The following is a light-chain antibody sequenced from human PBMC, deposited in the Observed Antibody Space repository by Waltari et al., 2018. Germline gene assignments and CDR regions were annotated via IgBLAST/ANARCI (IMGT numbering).Light chain of an antibody. Sequence: QAGLTQPPSVSKGLRQTATLPCTGNSNNVGNQGAAWLQRHQGHPPKLLSYSNNNRPSGISERLSASRSGNTASLTITGLQPEDEADYYCSAWDSSLSAWVFGGGTKLTVL. CDR2: SNN. J-gene: IGLJ3*02. CDR1: SNNVGNQG. V-gene: IGLV10-54*01. CDR3: SAWDSSLSAWV.